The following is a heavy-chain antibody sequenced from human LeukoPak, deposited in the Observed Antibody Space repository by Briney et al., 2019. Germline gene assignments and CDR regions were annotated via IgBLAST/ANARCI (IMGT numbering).Heavy chain of an antibody. Sequence: PSETLSLTCGLSGGSFSYYYWSWIRQPPGKGLEWIGYIYYSGSTNYNPSLKSRVTISVDTSKNQFSLKLSSVTAADTAVYYCARAAYSGSSHSDYWGQGTLVTVSS. CDR2: IYYSGST. CDR3: ARAAYSGSSHSDY. V-gene: IGHV4-59*01. D-gene: IGHD1-26*01. CDR1: GGSFSYYY. J-gene: IGHJ4*02.